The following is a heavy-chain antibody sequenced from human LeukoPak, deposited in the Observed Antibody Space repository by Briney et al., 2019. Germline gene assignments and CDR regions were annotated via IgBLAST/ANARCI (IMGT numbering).Heavy chain of an antibody. CDR3: ARESHETREDY. CDR2: ISAYNGNT. Sequence: AASVNVSCKASGYTLTSYGISWVRQAPGQGLEWMGWISAYNGNTNYPPKLQDRVTMTTDTYTSTAYMELRSLRSDDTAMYYCARESHETREDYWGQGTLVTVSS. CDR1: GYTLTSYG. V-gene: IGHV1-18*01. D-gene: IGHD1-1*01. J-gene: IGHJ4*02.